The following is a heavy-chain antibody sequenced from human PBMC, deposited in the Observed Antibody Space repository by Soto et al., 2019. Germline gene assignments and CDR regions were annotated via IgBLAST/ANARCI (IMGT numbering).Heavy chain of an antibody. CDR3: ARDRTGIVVVVAGWFDP. J-gene: IGHJ5*02. D-gene: IGHD2-15*01. CDR1: GYTFTSYA. CDR2: INAGNGNT. Sequence: ASVKVSCKASGYTFTSYAMHWVRQAPGQRLEWMGWINAGNGNTKYSQKFQGRVTITRDTSASTAYMELSSLRSEDTAVYYCARDRTGIVVVVAGWFDPWGQGTLVTVS. V-gene: IGHV1-3*01.